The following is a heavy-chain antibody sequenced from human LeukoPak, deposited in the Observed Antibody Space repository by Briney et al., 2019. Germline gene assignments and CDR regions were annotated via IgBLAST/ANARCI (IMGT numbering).Heavy chain of an antibody. Sequence: ASVKVSCKASGYTFTSYDINGVRQATGQGLEWMGWMNPNSGNTGYAQKFQGRVTMTRNTSISTAYMELSSLRSEDTAVYYCAREVAAAGTPMSGWGQGTLVTVSS. CDR1: GYTFTSYD. V-gene: IGHV1-8*01. D-gene: IGHD6-13*01. J-gene: IGHJ4*02. CDR3: AREVAAAGTPMSG. CDR2: MNPNSGNT.